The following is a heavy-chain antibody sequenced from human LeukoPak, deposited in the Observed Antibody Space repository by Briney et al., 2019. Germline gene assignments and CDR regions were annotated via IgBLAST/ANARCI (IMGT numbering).Heavy chain of an antibody. CDR3: AKEGRSLQTY. CDR1: GFMFSSNW. Sequence: GGSLRLSYAASGFMFSSNWMSWVRLAPGKGLEWVANIKEDGTETYYVDSVKGRFTISRDNAKNSLYLQMNSLRVEDTAVYYCAKEGRSLQTYWGQGTLVTVSS. V-gene: IGHV3-7*03. CDR2: IKEDGTET. D-gene: IGHD5-24*01. J-gene: IGHJ4*02.